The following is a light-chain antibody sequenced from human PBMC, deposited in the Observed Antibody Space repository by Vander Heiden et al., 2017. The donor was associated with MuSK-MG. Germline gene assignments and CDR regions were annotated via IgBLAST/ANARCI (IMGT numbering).Light chain of an antibody. J-gene: IGKJ2*01. CDR3: MQALQTPYT. V-gene: IGKV2-28*01. Sequence: DIVMTQSPLSLPVTPGEPASISCRSSQGLPLSTGYTYFDWYVQKPEQSPQLLIYLGSNQASGVPDRFSGSGSGTDFTLKISRVEAEDVGVYYCMQALQTPYTFGQGTKLEIK. CDR1: QGLPLSTGYTY. CDR2: LGS.